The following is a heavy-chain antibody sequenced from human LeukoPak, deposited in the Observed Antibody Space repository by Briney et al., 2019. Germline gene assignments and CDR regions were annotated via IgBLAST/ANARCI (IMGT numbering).Heavy chain of an antibody. CDR1: GFTFSTYS. V-gene: IGHV3-21*01. CDR2: ISSSSSYI. CDR3: ARDGGGNYFREYYFDY. Sequence: GGSLRLSCAASGFTFSTYSINWVRQAPGKGLEWVSSISSSSSYIYYADSVKGRFTISRDNAKNSLYLQMNSLRAEDTAVYYCARDGGGNYFREYYFDYWGQGTLVTVSS. J-gene: IGHJ4*02. D-gene: IGHD1-26*01.